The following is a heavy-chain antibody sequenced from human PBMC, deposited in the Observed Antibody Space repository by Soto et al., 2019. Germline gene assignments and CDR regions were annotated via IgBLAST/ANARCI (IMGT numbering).Heavy chain of an antibody. CDR1: GFSVSSNY. Sequence: EVQLVETGGGLIQPGGSLRLSCAASGFSVSSNYMSWVRQAPGKGLEWVSVIYSGGSTYYADAVKGRFTLYRDNSRNTLYLQMNSLRAEDTAVYDCARDRCSSTNCYYDYWGQGILVTVSS. CDR2: IYSGGST. CDR3: ARDRCSSTNCYYDY. J-gene: IGHJ4*02. D-gene: IGHD2-2*01. V-gene: IGHV3-53*02.